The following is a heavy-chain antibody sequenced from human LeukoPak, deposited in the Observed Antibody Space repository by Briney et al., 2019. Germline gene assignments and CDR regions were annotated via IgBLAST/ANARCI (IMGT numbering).Heavy chain of an antibody. V-gene: IGHV4-34*01. CDR3: ARGRPVYRAAVKYNWFDP. CDR1: GGSFSGYY. D-gene: IGHD6-13*01. J-gene: IGHJ5*02. Sequence: SETLSLTCAVYGGSFSGYYWSWIRQPPGKGLEWIGEISHSGSTNYNPSLKSRVTISVDTSKNQFSLKLSSVTAADTAVYYCARGRPVYRAAVKYNWFDPWGQGTLVTVSS. CDR2: ISHSGST.